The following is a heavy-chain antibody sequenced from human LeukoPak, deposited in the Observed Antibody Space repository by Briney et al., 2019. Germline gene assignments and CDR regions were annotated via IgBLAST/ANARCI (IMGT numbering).Heavy chain of an antibody. CDR2: ISYDGSNK. V-gene: IGHV3-30*18. Sequence: GWSLRLSCAASGFTFSSYGMHWVRQAPGKGLEWVAVISYDGSNKYYADSVKGRFTISRDNSKNTLYLQMNSLRAEDTAVYYCAKDFYGMDVWGQGTTVTVSS. CDR3: AKDFYGMDV. J-gene: IGHJ6*02. CDR1: GFTFSSYG.